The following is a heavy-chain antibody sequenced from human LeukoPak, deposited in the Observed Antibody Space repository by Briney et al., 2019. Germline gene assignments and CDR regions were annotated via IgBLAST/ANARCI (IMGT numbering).Heavy chain of an antibody. CDR3: ARDMEDSSGYYYYYYGMDV. CDR1: GGSISSYY. CDR2: IYTSGST. D-gene: IGHD3-22*01. V-gene: IGHV4-4*07. J-gene: IGHJ6*02. Sequence: SETLSLTCTVSGGSISSYYWSWIRQPAGKGLEWIGRIYTSGSTNYNPSLKSRVTMSVDTSKNQFSLKLSSVTAADTAVYYCARDMEDSSGYYYYYYGMDVWGQGTTVTVPS.